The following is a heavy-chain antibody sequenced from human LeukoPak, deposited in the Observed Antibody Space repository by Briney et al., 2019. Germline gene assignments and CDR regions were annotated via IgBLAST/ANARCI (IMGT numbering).Heavy chain of an antibody. Sequence: SETLSLTCTVSGGSISSYYWSWIRQPPGKGLEWIGYIYYSGSTNYNPSLKSRVTISVDTSKNQFSLKLSSVTAADTAVYYCARGPILDFWSGFWSGFFDYWGQGTLVTVSS. D-gene: IGHD3-3*01. CDR1: GGSISSYY. V-gene: IGHV4-59*12. CDR3: ARGPILDFWSGFWSGFFDY. J-gene: IGHJ4*02. CDR2: IYYSGST.